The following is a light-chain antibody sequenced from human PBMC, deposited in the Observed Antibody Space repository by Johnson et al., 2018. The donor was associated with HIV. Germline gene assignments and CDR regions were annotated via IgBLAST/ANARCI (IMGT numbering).Light chain of an antibody. CDR3: GTWDSSLSAVV. Sequence: QSVLSQPPSVSAAPGQKVTISCSGSSSNIGYHYVSWYQQLPGTAPKLLIYDNNKRPSGIPDRFSGSKSGTSASLGITGLQTGDEADYYCGTWDSSLSAVVCGTGTKVTVL. J-gene: IGLJ1*01. V-gene: IGLV1-51*01. CDR2: DNN. CDR1: SSNIGYHY.